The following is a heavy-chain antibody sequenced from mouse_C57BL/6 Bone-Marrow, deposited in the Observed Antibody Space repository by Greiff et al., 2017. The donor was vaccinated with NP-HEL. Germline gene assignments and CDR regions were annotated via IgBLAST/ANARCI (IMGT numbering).Heavy chain of an antibody. CDR1: GYTFTSYG. J-gene: IGHJ2*01. CDR3: ARSLITTVIDY. Sequence: VKLKQSGAELARPGASVKLSCKASGYTFTSYGISWVKQRTGQGLEWIGEIYPRSGNTYYNEKFKGKATLTADKSSSTAYMELRSLTSEDSAVYFCARSLITTVIDYWGQGTTLTVSS. CDR2: IYPRSGNT. D-gene: IGHD1-1*01. V-gene: IGHV1-81*01.